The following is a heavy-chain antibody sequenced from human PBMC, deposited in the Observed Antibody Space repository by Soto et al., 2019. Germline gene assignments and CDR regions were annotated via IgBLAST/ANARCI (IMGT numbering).Heavy chain of an antibody. V-gene: IGHV4-30-2*01. CDR3: ARPRGTTPAVWYFDL. CDR2: IYHSGST. D-gene: IGHD1-26*01. Sequence: PSETRSLTCTVSGGSISSGGYSCNWIRQPPGKGLEWIGYIYHSGSTDYNPSLKSRVTISVDTSKNQLSLRLTSVTAADTAVYYCARPRGTTPAVWYFDLWGRGTLVTVS. J-gene: IGHJ2*01. CDR1: GGSISSGGYS.